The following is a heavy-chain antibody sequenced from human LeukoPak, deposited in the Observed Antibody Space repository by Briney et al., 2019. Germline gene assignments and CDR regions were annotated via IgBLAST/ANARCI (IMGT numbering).Heavy chain of an antibody. J-gene: IGHJ6*03. CDR2: FHHSGST. CDR1: GHSIRSGYY. Sequence: SETLSLTCTVSGHSIRSGYYWGWIRQSPGEGLGLIGIFHHSGSTYYNPSLGTRVTISVDTSKNQISLNLTTVTAADTAMYYCATRYCNSARCPTYYYFYLDVWGKGTTVIVSS. V-gene: IGHV4-38-2*02. D-gene: IGHD2-2*01. CDR3: ATRYCNSARCPTYYYFYLDV.